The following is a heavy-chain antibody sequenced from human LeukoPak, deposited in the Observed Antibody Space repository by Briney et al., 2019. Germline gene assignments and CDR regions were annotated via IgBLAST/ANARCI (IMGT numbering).Heavy chain of an antibody. CDR1: GFTFSSYA. Sequence: GRSLRLSCAASGFTFSSYAMHWVRQAPGKGLEWVAVISYDGSNKYYADSVKGRFTISRDNSKNTLYLQMNSLRAEDTAVYYCARDRAEDFWSGYSYFDYWGQGTLVTVSS. CDR3: ARDRAEDFWSGYSYFDY. D-gene: IGHD3-3*01. CDR2: ISYDGSNK. V-gene: IGHV3-30-3*01. J-gene: IGHJ4*02.